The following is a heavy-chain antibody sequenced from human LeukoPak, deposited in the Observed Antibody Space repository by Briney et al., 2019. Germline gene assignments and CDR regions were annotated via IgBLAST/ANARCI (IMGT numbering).Heavy chain of an antibody. Sequence: GGSLRLSCAASGFTLSSFEMNWVRQAPGKGLEWVSYISSSGRTIYYADSVKGRFTISRDNAQNSLYLQMNSLRAEDTAVYYCARRSRLYYYDSSGYYYFDYWGQGTLVTVSS. J-gene: IGHJ4*02. V-gene: IGHV3-48*03. CDR2: ISSSGRTI. CDR1: GFTLSSFE. CDR3: ARRSRLYYYDSSGYYYFDY. D-gene: IGHD3-22*01.